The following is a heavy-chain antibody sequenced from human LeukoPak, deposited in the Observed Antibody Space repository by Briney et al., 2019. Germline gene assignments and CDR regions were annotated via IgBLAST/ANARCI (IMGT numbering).Heavy chain of an antibody. D-gene: IGHD3-3*01. CDR3: ASLRITIFGVVIGFDY. Sequence: PSETLSLTCTVSGGSISSYYWSWIRQPPGKGLEWIGYIYYSGSTSYNPSLKSRVTISVDTSKNQFSLKLSSVTAADTAVYYCASLRITIFGVVIGFDYWGQGTLVTVSS. CDR2: IYYSGST. V-gene: IGHV4-59*01. J-gene: IGHJ4*02. CDR1: GGSISSYY.